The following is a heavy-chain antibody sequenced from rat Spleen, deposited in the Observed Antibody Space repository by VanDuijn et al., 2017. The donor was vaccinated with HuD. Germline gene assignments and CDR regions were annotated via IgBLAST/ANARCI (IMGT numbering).Heavy chain of an antibody. CDR3: ARRRRNWYYFDY. CDR2: IKYDGTSP. V-gene: IGHV5-29*01. D-gene: IGHD5-1*01. Sequence: EVRLVESGGALVQPGRPLKISCADSKLNFSDYDMAWVRQAPAKGLEWVATIKYDGTSPYYRDSVKGRFTISRDNAKSTLYLQMDSLRSEDTATYYCARRRRNWYYFDYWGQGVMVTVSS. J-gene: IGHJ2*01. CDR1: KLNFSDYD.